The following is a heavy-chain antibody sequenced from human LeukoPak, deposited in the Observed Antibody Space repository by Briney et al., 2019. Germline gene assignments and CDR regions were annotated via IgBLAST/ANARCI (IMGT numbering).Heavy chain of an antibody. V-gene: IGHV3-66*01. J-gene: IGHJ4*02. CDR1: GFTVSSNY. CDR3: ARANYYDSPGDY. D-gene: IGHD3-22*01. Sequence: PGGSLRLSCAASGFTVSSNYMSWVRQAPGKGLEWVSVIYSGGSTYYADSVKGRFTISRDNSKNTLYLQMNSLRAEDTAVYYCARANYYDSPGDYWGQGTLVTVSS. CDR2: IYSGGST.